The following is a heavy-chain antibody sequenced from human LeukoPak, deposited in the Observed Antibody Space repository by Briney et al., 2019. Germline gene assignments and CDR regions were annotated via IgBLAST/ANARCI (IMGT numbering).Heavy chain of an antibody. Sequence: GGSLRLSCAASGFTFDDYGMSWVRQAPGKGLEWVSGINWNGGGTGYADSVKGRFTISRDNSKNTLYLQMNSLRAEDTAVYYCAKDTYYYGSGSRSGWFDPWGQGTLVTVSS. CDR2: INWNGGGT. V-gene: IGHV3-20*04. CDR3: AKDTYYYGSGSRSGWFDP. J-gene: IGHJ5*02. CDR1: GFTFDDYG. D-gene: IGHD3-10*01.